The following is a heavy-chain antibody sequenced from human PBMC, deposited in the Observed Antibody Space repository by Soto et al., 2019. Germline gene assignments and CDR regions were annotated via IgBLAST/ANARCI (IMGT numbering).Heavy chain of an antibody. CDR1: GGSISSYY. CDR2: IYYSGST. V-gene: IGHV4-59*12. Sequence: PSETLSLTCTVSGGSISSYYWSWIRQPPGKGLEWIGYIYYSGSTYYNPSLKSRVTISVGTSKNQFSLKLSSVTAADTAVYYCARDLSNGPVDYWGQGTLVTVSS. CDR3: ARDLSNGPVDY. J-gene: IGHJ4*02.